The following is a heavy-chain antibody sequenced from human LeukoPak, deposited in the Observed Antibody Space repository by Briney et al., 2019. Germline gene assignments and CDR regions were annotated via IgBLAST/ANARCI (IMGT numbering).Heavy chain of an antibody. CDR3: ARTDLWSGYYFDY. J-gene: IGHJ4*02. V-gene: IGHV3-48*01. Sequence: GGSLRLSCAASGFTFSSYSMNWVRQAPGKGLEWVSYISSSSSTIYYAGSVKGRFTISRDNAKNSLYLQMNSLRAEDTAVYYCARTDLWSGYYFDYWGQGTLVTVSS. D-gene: IGHD3-3*01. CDR2: ISSSSSTI. CDR1: GFTFSSYS.